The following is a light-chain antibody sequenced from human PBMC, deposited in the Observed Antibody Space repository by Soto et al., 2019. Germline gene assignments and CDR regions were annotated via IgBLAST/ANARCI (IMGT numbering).Light chain of an antibody. CDR1: NSDVGYYNF. J-gene: IGLJ3*02. Sequence: QSALTQPPSASGSPGQSVTISCTGTNSDVGYYNFVSWYQQHPGRAPKLIISEVTKRPSGVPDRFSGSKSGNTASLTVSGLQAEDEAHYYCTSYAGSNNVLFGGGTKLTVL. CDR2: EVT. V-gene: IGLV2-8*01. CDR3: TSYAGSNNVL.